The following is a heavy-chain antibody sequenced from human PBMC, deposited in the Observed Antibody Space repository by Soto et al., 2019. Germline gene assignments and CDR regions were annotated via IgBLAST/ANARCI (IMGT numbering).Heavy chain of an antibody. CDR2: IYSGGST. D-gene: IGHD3-10*01. J-gene: IGHJ6*02. CDR3: ASTAGTLREPYGMDV. V-gene: IGHV3-66*01. Sequence: EVQLVESGGGLVQPGGSLRLSCAASGFTVSSNYMSWVRQAPGKGLEWVSVIYSGGSTYYADSVKGRFTISRDNSKNTLYLQMNSLRAEDTAVYYCASTAGTLREPYGMDVWGQGTTVTVCS. CDR1: GFTVSSNY.